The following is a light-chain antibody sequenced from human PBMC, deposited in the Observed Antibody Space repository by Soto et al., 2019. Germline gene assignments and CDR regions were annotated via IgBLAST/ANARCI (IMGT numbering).Light chain of an antibody. CDR1: HSVSSN. J-gene: IGKJ1*01. CDR3: QQYNNWPKT. V-gene: IGKV3-15*01. Sequence: DKVMTQSPATLSVSPGERTTLSCRASHSVSSNLAWYQQKPGQAPRLLIYGASTRDTGIPARFSGSGSGTEFTLPFSRLQSEDFEVYYCQQYNNWPKTFGQGTKVDIK. CDR2: GAS.